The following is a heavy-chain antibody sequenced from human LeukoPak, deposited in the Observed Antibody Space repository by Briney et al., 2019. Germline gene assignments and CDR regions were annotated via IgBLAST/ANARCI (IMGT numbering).Heavy chain of an antibody. CDR1: GFTFSSYA. D-gene: IGHD3-10*01. J-gene: IGHJ4*02. Sequence: GGFLRLSCAASGFTFSSYAMSWVRQAPGKGLEWVSAISGSGGSTYYADSVKGRFTISRDNSKNTLYLQMNSLRAEDTAVYYCAKCNSEDYYGSYWGQGTLVTVSS. V-gene: IGHV3-23*01. CDR3: AKCNSEDYYGSY. CDR2: ISGSGGST.